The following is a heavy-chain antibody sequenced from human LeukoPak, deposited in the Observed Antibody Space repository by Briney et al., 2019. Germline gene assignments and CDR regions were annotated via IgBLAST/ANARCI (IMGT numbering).Heavy chain of an antibody. D-gene: IGHD1-7*01. CDR3: ASTPNWNYAMDY. J-gene: IGHJ4*02. CDR1: GFTFSDYY. CDR2: ISSSGSTI. V-gene: IGHV3-11*01. Sequence: PGGSLRLSCAASGFTFSDYYMSWIRQAPGKGLEWVSYISSSGSTIYYADSVKGRFTISRDNAKNSPYLQMNSLRAEDTAVYYCASTPNWNYAMDYWGQGTLVTVSS.